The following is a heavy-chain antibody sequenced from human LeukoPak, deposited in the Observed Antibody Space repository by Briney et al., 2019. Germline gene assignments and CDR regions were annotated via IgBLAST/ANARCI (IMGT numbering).Heavy chain of an antibody. CDR1: GYTFTDYY. J-gene: IGHJ4*02. D-gene: IGHD4-11*01. V-gene: IGHV1-2*02. Sequence: ASVKVSCKASGYTFTDYYMHWVRQAPGQGLEWMGWINPNSGGTNYAQKFQGRVTMTRDTSISTAYLELSRLRSDDTAVYYCARDVHAVTTEAVDYWGQGTLVTVSS. CDR3: ARDVHAVTTEAVDY. CDR2: INPNSGGT.